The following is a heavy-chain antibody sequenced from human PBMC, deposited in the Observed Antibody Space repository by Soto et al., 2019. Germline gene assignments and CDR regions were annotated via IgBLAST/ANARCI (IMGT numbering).Heavy chain of an antibody. CDR1: GGSISSNNW. Sequence: QVQLQESGPGLVRPSGTLSLTCAVSGGSISSNNWWSWVRQPPGKGLEGIGEIFHSGSTNYNPSLKSRVTMSVVPSKNLFSLTLNSVTAADTAFYYCARDQGSHPGDWGQGTLVYVSS. V-gene: IGHV4-4*02. CDR3: ARDQGSHPGD. J-gene: IGHJ4*02. D-gene: IGHD6-13*01. CDR2: IFHSGST.